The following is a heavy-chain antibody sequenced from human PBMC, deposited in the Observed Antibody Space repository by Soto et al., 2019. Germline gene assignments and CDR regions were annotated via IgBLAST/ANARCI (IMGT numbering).Heavy chain of an antibody. J-gene: IGHJ3*01. CDR3: ARGTRKDYYDDSGHSGLDDDFDL. D-gene: IGHD3-22*01. V-gene: IGHV4-59*01. Sequence: DTLSLTCTVSCGSLSSYYWSWIRQPPGKGLEWIGYIYYSGHTNYNSSLQSRVTISQDTSRNQFSMKLSAVTAADTALYYCARGTRKDYYDDSGHSGLDDDFDLWGKGTMVT. CDR2: IYYSGHT. CDR1: CGSLSSYY.